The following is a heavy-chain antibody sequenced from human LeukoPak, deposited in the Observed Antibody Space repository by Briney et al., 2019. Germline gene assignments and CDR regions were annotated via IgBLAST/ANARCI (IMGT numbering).Heavy chain of an antibody. CDR3: AREDGGYTFDY. Sequence: SETLSLTCTVSGGSISSGDYYWSWSRQPPGKGLEWIGYIYYSGSTYYNPSLKSRVTISVDTSKNQFSLKLSSVTAADTAVYYCAREDGGYTFDYWGQGTLVTVSS. CDR1: GGSISSGDYY. J-gene: IGHJ4*02. D-gene: IGHD4-17*01. CDR2: IYYSGST. V-gene: IGHV4-30-4*01.